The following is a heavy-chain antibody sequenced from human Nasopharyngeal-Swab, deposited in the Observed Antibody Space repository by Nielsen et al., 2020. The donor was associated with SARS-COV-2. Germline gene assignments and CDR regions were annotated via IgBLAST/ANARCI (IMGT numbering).Heavy chain of an antibody. CDR2: FSYTGIT. D-gene: IGHD1-26*01. Sequence: GSIRSYYGSWNRQPPGKGLEWIGYFSYTGITNYNPSLKSRVTISVDMSKNQFSLKLSSVAAADTAVYYCAREVVGGLVDSWGQGTLVTVSS. V-gene: IGHV4-59*12. CDR3: AREVVGGLVDS. J-gene: IGHJ4*02. CDR1: GSIRSYY.